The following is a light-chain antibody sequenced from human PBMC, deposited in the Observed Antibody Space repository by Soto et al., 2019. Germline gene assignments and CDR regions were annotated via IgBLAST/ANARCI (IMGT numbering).Light chain of an antibody. J-gene: IGKJ1*01. CDR1: QRMSGF. V-gene: IGKV1-8*01. Sequence: IQMTQSPSTLSASVGDRVTITCRASQRMSGFLAWYQQKPGKAPKLLIYAASTLQSGVPSRFSGSGSGTDFTLTISCLQSEDFATYYCQQYYSYPRTFGQGTKVDIK. CDR3: QQYYSYPRT. CDR2: AAS.